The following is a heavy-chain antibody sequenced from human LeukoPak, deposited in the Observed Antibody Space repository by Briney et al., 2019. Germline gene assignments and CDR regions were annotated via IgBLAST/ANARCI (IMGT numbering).Heavy chain of an antibody. J-gene: IGHJ3*02. CDR3: AIRRDAFDI. CDR2: ISYDGSNK. V-gene: IGHV3-30-3*01. CDR1: GFTFSSHA. Sequence: GGSLRLSCAASGFTFSSHAMHWVRQAPGKGLEWVAVISYDGSNKYYADSVKGRFTISRDNSKNTLYLQMNSLRAEDTAVYYCAIRRDAFDIWGQGTMVTVSS.